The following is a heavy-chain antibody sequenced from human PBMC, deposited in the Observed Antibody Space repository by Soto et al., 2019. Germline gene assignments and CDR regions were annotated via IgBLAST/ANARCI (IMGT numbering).Heavy chain of an antibody. CDR2: INAGNGNT. V-gene: IGHV1-3*01. J-gene: IGHJ4*02. CDR1: GYTFTSYA. D-gene: IGHD6-19*01. CDR3: ARVIGGWYYFDY. Sequence: QVQLVQSGAEVKKPGASVKVSCKASGYTFTSYAMHWVRQAPGQRLEWMGWINAGNGNTKYSQKFQGRVTITRDTSASTAYMELSCLRSEDTAVYYCARVIGGWYYFDYWGQGTLVTVSS.